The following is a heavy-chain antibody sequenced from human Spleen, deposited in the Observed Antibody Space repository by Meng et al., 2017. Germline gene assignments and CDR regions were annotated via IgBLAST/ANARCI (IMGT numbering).Heavy chain of an antibody. CDR2: IIPIFGTA. D-gene: IGHD3-22*01. CDR1: GGTFSSYA. CDR3: AKDYFYDSNDYWTSYYFDY. J-gene: IGHJ4*02. Sequence: SVKVSCKASGGTFSSYAISWVRQAPGQGLEWMGGIIPIFGTANYAQKFQGRVTITTDESTSTAYMELSSLRSEDTAVYYCAKDYFYDSNDYWTSYYFDYWGQGALVTVSS. V-gene: IGHV1-69*05.